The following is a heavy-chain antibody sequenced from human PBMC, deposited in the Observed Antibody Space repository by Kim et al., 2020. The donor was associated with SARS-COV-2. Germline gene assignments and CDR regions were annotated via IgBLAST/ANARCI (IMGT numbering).Heavy chain of an antibody. J-gene: IGHJ6*02. V-gene: IGHV3-33*01. CDR3: ARGKALYGMDV. CDR2: IWYDGSNK. CDR1: GFTFSSYG. Sequence: GGSLRLSCAASGFTFSSYGMHWVRQAPGKGLEWVAVIWYDGSNKYYADSVKGRFTISRDNSKNTLYLQMNSLRAEDTAVYYCARGKALYGMDVWGQGTTVTVSS.